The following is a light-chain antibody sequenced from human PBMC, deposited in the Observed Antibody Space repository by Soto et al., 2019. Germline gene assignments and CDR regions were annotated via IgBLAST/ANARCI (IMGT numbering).Light chain of an antibody. J-gene: IGKJ1*01. Sequence: DIQMTQSPSSLSASVGDRVTITCRASQAIRNDVGWYQQKPGKAPELLIYAVSNLQPGVPSRFSGRGTGTEFTLIINSLHPDDIAVYYCQQYNNWLWTFGQGTKVEIK. V-gene: IGKV1-17*01. CDR1: QAIRND. CDR2: AVS. CDR3: QQYNNWLWT.